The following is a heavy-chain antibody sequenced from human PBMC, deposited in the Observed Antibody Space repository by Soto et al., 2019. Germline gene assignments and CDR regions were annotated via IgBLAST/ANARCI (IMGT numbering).Heavy chain of an antibody. CDR1: GGSFSGYY. J-gene: IGHJ3*02. Sequence: QVQLQQWGAGLLKPSETLSLTCAVYGGSFSGYYWSWIRQPPGKGLEWIGEINHNRNTNYNPSLKSRVTISVDTSKNQFSLKLRSVTAADTAVYFCARGRGPITATGFAAFDIWGQGTMVTVSS. CDR2: INHNRNT. CDR3: ARGRGPITATGFAAFDI. V-gene: IGHV4-34*01. D-gene: IGHD6-13*01.